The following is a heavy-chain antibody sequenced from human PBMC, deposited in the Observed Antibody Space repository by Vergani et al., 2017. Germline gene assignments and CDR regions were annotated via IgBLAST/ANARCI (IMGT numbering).Heavy chain of an antibody. V-gene: IGHV3-21*01. CDR3: ARDPDGIVVVPAAGYFDY. Sequence: EVQLVESGGGLVQPGGSLRLSCAASGFTFSSYSMNWVRQAPGKGLEWVSSISSSSSYIYYADSVKGRFTISRDNAKNSLYLQMNSLRAEDTAVYYCARDPDGIVVVPAAGYFDYWGQGTLVTVSS. D-gene: IGHD2-2*01. J-gene: IGHJ4*02. CDR1: GFTFSSYS. CDR2: ISSSSSYI.